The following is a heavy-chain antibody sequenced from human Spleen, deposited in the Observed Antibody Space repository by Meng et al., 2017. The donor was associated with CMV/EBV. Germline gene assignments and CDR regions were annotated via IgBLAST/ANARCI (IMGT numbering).Heavy chain of an antibody. J-gene: IGHJ6*02. V-gene: IGHV3-13*01. CDR1: GFTFSTYD. CDR2: IDTDGDT. CDR3: ARDYYDSGAYYYTEEYYHGLDV. Sequence: GGSLRLSCAASGFTFSTYDMHWVRQATGKGLEWVSGIDTDGDTYYRDSAKGRFTISRENAKNSLYLQMNSLRAGDTAVYYCARDYYDSGAYYYTEEYYHGLDVWGQGTTVTVSS. D-gene: IGHD3-22*01.